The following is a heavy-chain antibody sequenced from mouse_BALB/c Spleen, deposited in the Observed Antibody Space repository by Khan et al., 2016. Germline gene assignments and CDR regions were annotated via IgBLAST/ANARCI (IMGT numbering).Heavy chain of an antibody. D-gene: IGHD1-1*01. Sequence: EVKLLESGPSLVKPSQTLSLTCSVTGDFITNGYWNWIRKFPGNKLDYMGYISYSDSTYYNPSLKSRISITRDTSNNQYYLQLNSVTAEDTATYXCSRWAGSSFAYWGQGTLVTVSA. CDR2: ISYSDST. CDR3: SRWAGSSFAY. J-gene: IGHJ3*01. V-gene: IGHV3-8*02. CDR1: GDFITNGY.